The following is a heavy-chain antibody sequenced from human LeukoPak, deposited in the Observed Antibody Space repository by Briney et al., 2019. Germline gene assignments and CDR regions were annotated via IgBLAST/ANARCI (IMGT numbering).Heavy chain of an antibody. CDR2: IVVGSGNT. V-gene: IGHV1-58*01. CDR3: AAGISSSNWLIPAGGNWFDP. D-gene: IGHD6-13*01. J-gene: IGHJ5*02. CDR1: GYTFTSSA. Sequence: GASVKVSFKASGYTFTSSAVQWVRQARGQRLEWIGWIVVGSGNTNCAQKFQERVTITRDMSTSTAYMELSSLRSEDTAVYYCAAGISSSNWLIPAGGNWFDPWGQGTLVTVSS.